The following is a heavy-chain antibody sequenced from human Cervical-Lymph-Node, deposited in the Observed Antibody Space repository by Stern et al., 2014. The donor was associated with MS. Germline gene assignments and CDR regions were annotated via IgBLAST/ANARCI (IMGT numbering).Heavy chain of an antibody. CDR3: ARDMWTIASGWQTFDY. J-gene: IGHJ4*02. V-gene: IGHV1-2*06. CDR1: GYTFTGYY. Sequence: VQLGDSGDEGKKPGASVKVSCKASGYTFTGYYMHWVRKAPGQGLEWMGRMNPNSGGTNYAQKFQGRVTMTRDTSISTAYMELSRLKSDDTAVYYCARDMWTIASGWQTFDYWGQGTLVTVSS. CDR2: MNPNSGGT. D-gene: IGHD6-19*01.